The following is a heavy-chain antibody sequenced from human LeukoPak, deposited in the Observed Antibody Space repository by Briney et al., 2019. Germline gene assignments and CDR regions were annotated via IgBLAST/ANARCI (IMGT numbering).Heavy chain of an antibody. CDR1: GFTFSSYS. J-gene: IGHJ4*02. Sequence: PGGSLRLSCAASGFTFSSYSMNWVRQAPGKGLEWVSSISSSSSHIYYADSVKGRLTISRDNAKSSLYLQMNSLRAEDTAVYYCARDSCSSTSCYRGDYFDLWGQGTLVTVSS. CDR2: ISSSSSHI. CDR3: ARDSCSSTSCYRGDYFDL. V-gene: IGHV3-21*06. D-gene: IGHD2-2*02.